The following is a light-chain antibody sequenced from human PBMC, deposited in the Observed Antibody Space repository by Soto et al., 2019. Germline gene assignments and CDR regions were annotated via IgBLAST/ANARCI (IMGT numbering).Light chain of an antibody. J-gene: IGKJ1*01. CDR2: DAS. CDR3: QQYETFSGT. Sequence: DIQMTQSPSTLSASVGDRVTITCRASQSINNWLAWYQQKPGKAPKLLIYDASSLESGVPSRFSGSGSGTEFTLTISSLHPDDFATYYCQQYETFSGTFGPGTKVDIK. CDR1: QSINNW. V-gene: IGKV1-5*01.